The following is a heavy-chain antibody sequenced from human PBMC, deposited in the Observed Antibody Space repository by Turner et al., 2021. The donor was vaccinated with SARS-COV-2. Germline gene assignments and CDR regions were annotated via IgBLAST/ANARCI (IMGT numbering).Heavy chain of an antibody. CDR1: GFTFSSYS. D-gene: IGHD3-3*01. CDR3: AETLGHVFWSGYYPQGLDY. J-gene: IGHJ4*02. Sequence: EVQLVEAGVGLVRPGGSLRRSCSASGFTFSSYSMNRVRQGQEMGLVWVSPMSGIGRFIFYAGSVKSCFTISGDNGNNTLCLKMNSLRSDDTDVYYGAETLGHVFWSGYYPQGLDYWGQGTLVTVSS. V-gene: IGHV3-21*01. CDR2: MSGIGRFI.